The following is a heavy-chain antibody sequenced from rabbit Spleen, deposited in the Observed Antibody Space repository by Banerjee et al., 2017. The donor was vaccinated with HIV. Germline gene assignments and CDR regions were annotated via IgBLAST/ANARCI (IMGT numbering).Heavy chain of an antibody. V-gene: IGHV1S7*01. D-gene: IGHD2-1*01. J-gene: IGHJ3*01. CDR3: ARARDTYDDIGDYARLDL. CDR1: GVSLNDKD. Sequence: QSLEESGGGLVKPEGSLTLTCKASGVSLNDKDVMCWVRQAPGKGLEWIGLIYTAGGTTDYANWVNGRFTISSDNAQNTVDLQMNSLTAADTATYFCARARDTYDDIGDYARLDLWGQGPLVTVS. CDR2: IYTAGGTT.